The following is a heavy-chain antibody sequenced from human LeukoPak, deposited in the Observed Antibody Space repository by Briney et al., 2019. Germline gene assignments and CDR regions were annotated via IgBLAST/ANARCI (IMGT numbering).Heavy chain of an antibody. D-gene: IGHD2-21*02. V-gene: IGHV4-39*07. CDR3: ARQVVTRFDP. CDR2: IYYSGST. J-gene: IGHJ5*02. CDR1: GGSISSSSYY. Sequence: SETLSLTCTVSGGSISSSSYYWGWIRQPPGTGLEWIGSIYYSGSTYYNPSLKSRVTISVDTSKNQFSLKLSSVTAADTAVYYCARQVVTRFDPWGQGTLVTVSS.